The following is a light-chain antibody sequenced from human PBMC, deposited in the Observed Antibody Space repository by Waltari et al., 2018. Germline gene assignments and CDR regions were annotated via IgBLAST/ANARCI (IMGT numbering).Light chain of an antibody. CDR3: QQYYITPPVT. Sequence: IVMTQSPDSLAVSLGERATLNCKSSQSLLYSSNNKNSLAWYQQKPGQPPKLLIYWASTRESGVPGRFSCSGSGTECTLSSSSLQAEDVAVYYCQQYYITPPVTFGPGTKVDIK. J-gene: IGKJ3*01. CDR2: WAS. CDR1: QSLLYSSNNKNS. V-gene: IGKV4-1*01.